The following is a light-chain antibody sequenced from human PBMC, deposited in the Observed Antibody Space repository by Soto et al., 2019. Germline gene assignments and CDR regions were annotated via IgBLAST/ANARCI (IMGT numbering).Light chain of an antibody. V-gene: IGLV1-44*01. CDR2: SNN. CDR3: AAWDDSLNGLYV. Sequence: QSVLTHPPSASGTPGQRVTISCPGSSSNIGSNTVNWYQQLPGTAPKLLIYSNNQRPSGVPDRFSGSKSGTSASLAISGLQSEDEADYYCAAWDDSLNGLYVFGTGTKVTVL. J-gene: IGLJ1*01. CDR1: SSNIGSNT.